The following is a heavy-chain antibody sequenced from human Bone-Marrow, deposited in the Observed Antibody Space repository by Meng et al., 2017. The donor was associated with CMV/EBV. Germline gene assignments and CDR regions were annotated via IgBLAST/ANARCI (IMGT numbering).Heavy chain of an antibody. CDR1: AHTFNTYW. D-gene: IGHD3-16*01. J-gene: IGHJ4*02. CDR3: AREHIMITFGGASFYDY. V-gene: IGHV1-46*02. Sequence: ASVKVSCKASAHTFNTYWVHWVRQAPGQGLEWMGVINPRGDATGHAQKLQGRVTMTRDTSTNTVFMELSGLTSEDTAVYYCAREHIMITFGGASFYDYWGQGTLATVPS. CDR2: INPRGDAT.